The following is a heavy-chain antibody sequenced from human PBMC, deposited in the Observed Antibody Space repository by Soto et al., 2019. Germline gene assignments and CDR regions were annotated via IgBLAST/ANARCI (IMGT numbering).Heavy chain of an antibody. Sequence: ASVKVSCKASGGTFSSYAISWVRQAPGQGLEWMGGIIPIFGTANYAQKFQGRVTITADESTSTAYMELSSLRSEDTAVYYCARGRQHGYSPASFYYFDYWGQGTLVTVSS. CDR3: ARGRQHGYSPASFYYFDY. CDR2: IIPIFGTA. J-gene: IGHJ4*02. D-gene: IGHD5-18*01. V-gene: IGHV1-69*13. CDR1: GGTFSSYA.